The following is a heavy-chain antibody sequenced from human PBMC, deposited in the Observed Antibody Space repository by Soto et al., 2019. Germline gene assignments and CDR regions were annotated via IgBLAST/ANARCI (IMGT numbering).Heavy chain of an antibody. V-gene: IGHV3-23*01. CDR2: ISGGSGTT. D-gene: IGHD2-2*01. Sequence: EVQLLESGGGLVQPGGSLRLSCAASGFTFSSYAMRWVRQAPGKGLEWVSAISGGSGTTYYADSVKGRFTISRDNSKNTLYLQMYSLRAEDTAVYYCAKVSRGVVVPAAIYWGQGTLVTVSS. CDR3: AKVSRGVVVPAAIY. CDR1: GFTFSSYA. J-gene: IGHJ4*02.